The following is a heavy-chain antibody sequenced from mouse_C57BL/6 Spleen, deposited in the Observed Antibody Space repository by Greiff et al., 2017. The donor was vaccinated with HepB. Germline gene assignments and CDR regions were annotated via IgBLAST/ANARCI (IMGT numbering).Heavy chain of an antibody. V-gene: IGHV1-26*01. CDR3: ARWGYRFAY. CDR1: GYTFTDYY. J-gene: IGHJ3*01. Sequence: VQLQQSGPELVKPGASVKISCKASGYTFTDYYMNWVKQSHGKSLEWIGDINPNNGGTSYNQKFKGKATLTVDKSSSTAYMELRSLTSEDSAVYYCARWGYRFAYWGQGTLVTVSA. CDR2: INPNNGGT. D-gene: IGHD3-1*01.